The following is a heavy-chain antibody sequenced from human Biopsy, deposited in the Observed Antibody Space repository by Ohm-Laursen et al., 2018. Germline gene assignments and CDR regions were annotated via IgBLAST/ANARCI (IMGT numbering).Heavy chain of an antibody. V-gene: IGHV1-2*04. CDR2: INPNSGTK. Sequence: ASVKVSCKTSGYTFTGYFLHWVRQVPGHGLGWMGWINPNSGTKKISENFQGSVTMTRDTSITTAYLDLTRLTSDDTAVYFCAKGQDLTAGAEYFQYWGQGALITVSS. CDR1: GYTFTGYF. D-gene: IGHD3-9*01. J-gene: IGHJ1*01. CDR3: AKGQDLTAGAEYFQY.